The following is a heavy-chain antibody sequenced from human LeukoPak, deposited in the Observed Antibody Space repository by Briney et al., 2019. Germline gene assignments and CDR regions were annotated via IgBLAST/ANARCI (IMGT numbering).Heavy chain of an antibody. J-gene: IGHJ4*02. Sequence: GESLKISCTTSGFAFDDFAMSWVRKPAGKGLEGVGFIRRRAYGGAAEYAASVKGRFIISRDDSKGIAYLQMNSLKTEDTAVYYCSRNGLVDFDYWGQGSRVIVSP. V-gene: IGHV3-49*04. CDR1: GFAFDDFA. CDR3: SRNGLVDFDY. CDR2: IRRRAYGGAA.